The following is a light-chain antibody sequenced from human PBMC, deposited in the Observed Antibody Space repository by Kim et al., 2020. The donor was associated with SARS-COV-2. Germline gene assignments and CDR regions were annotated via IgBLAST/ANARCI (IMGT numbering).Light chain of an antibody. Sequence: GHAITISCGGSSSDVGGYKYVAWYRQHPAKGHKFVIYDDEKRPSGIRDRFSGSKSGNTASLTISGLQAEDEADYYCTSYTDSSTVIFGGGTQLTVL. CDR3: TSYTDSSTVI. J-gene: IGLJ2*01. CDR1: SSDVGGYKY. V-gene: IGLV2-14*03. CDR2: DDE.